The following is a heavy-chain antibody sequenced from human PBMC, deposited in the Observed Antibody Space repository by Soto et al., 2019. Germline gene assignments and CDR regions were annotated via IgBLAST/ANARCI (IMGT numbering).Heavy chain of an antibody. V-gene: IGHV4-59*08. CDR2: IYYSGST. CDR3: ARTTSMVENFDY. Sequence: LTCTVSGGSISSYYWSWIRQPPGKGLEWIGYIYYSGSTNYNPSLKSRVTISVDTSKNQFSLKLSSVTAADTAVYYCARTTSMVENFDYWGQGTLVTVSS. D-gene: IGHD5-18*01. J-gene: IGHJ4*02. CDR1: GGSISSYY.